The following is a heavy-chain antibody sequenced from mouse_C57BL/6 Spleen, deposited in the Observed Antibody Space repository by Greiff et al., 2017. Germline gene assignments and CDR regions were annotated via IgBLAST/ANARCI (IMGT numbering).Heavy chain of an antibody. Sequence: VQLQQSGAELVKPGASVKLSCTASGFNIQDYDMHWVKQRTEQGLEWIGRIDPEDGETKYAPKFQGKATITAATTSNTAYLQRSSLTSEDTAVYYSAQSSLITTVVADDWGQGTTLTVSS. D-gene: IGHD1-1*01. V-gene: IGHV14-2*01. CDR2: IDPEDGET. J-gene: IGHJ2*01. CDR1: GFNIQDYD. CDR3: AQSSLITTVVADD.